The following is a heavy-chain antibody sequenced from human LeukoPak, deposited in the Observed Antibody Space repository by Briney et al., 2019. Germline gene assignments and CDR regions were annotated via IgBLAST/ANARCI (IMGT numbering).Heavy chain of an antibody. J-gene: IGHJ2*01. Sequence: ASVKVSCKAAGYTFTSYDINWVRQAPGQGVEWMGWMNPTSGNTGYAQKFQGRVTMTRDASIPTAYMELSSLTSEDTALYYRTRMRGYTYGYWYLDLWGRGTPVTVSS. D-gene: IGHD5-18*01. CDR1: GYTFTSYD. CDR3: TRMRGYTYGYWYLDL. CDR2: MNPTSGNT. V-gene: IGHV1-8*01.